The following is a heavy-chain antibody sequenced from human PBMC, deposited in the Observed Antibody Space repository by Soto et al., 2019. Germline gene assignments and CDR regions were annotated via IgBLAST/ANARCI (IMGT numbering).Heavy chain of an antibody. CDR3: ARWDYGDYARFDY. J-gene: IGHJ4*02. V-gene: IGHV1-8*01. CDR1: GYTFTSHD. CDR2: MNPNSGNT. Sequence: QVQLVQSGAEVKKSGASVKVSCKASGYTFTSHDINWVRQATGQGLEWMGWMNPNSGNTGYAQKFKGRVTMTRNTSISTAYMELSSLRSEDTAVYYCARWDYGDYARFDYWGQETLVTVSS. D-gene: IGHD4-17*01.